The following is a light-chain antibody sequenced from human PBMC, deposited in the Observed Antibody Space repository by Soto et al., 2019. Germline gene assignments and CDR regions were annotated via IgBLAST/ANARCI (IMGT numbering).Light chain of an antibody. CDR2: DAS. CDR1: QSVSSY. Sequence: EIVLTQSPATLSLSPGERATLSCRASQSVSSYLAWYQQKPGQAPRLLIYDASARATGIPARFSGSGSGTEFTLTISGLQSEDFAVYYCQQYNNWPPWTFGQGTKVDI. J-gene: IGKJ1*01. CDR3: QQYNNWPPWT. V-gene: IGKV3-15*01.